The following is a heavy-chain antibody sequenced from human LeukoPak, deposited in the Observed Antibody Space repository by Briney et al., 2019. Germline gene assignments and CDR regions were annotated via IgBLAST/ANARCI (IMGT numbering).Heavy chain of an antibody. J-gene: IGHJ5*02. Sequence: GGSLRLSCAASGFTFSSCAMSWVRQAPGKGLEWVSSISGSSSYIYYADSVKGRFTISRDNAKNSLYLQMNSLRAEDTAVYYCARGVGITMVRGVIITNVEDSWFDPWGQGTLVTVSS. D-gene: IGHD3-10*01. CDR2: ISGSSSYI. V-gene: IGHV3-21*01. CDR1: GFTFSSCA. CDR3: ARGVGITMVRGVIITNVEDSWFDP.